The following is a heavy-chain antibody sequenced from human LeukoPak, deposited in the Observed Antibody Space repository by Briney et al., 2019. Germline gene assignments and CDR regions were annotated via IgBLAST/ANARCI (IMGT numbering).Heavy chain of an antibody. CDR2: ISGSGGST. CDR1: GFTFSSYA. J-gene: IGHJ4*02. D-gene: IGHD3-10*01. CDR3: AKGRNYYGSGTNDY. Sequence: GGSLRLSCEASGFTFSSYAMSWVRQAPGKGLEWVSAISGSGGSTYYADSVKGRFTISRDNSKNTLYLQMNSLRAEDTAVYYCAKGRNYYGSGTNDYWGQGTLVTVSS. V-gene: IGHV3-23*01.